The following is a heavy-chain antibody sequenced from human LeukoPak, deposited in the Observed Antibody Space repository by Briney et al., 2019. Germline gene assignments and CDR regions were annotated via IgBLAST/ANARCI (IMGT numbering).Heavy chain of an antibody. J-gene: IGHJ5*02. V-gene: IGHV1-2*04. CDR1: GYTFTGYY. CDR3: ARGHYGDLNWFDP. D-gene: IGHD4-17*01. Sequence: ASVKVSCKASGYTFTGYYMHWVRQAPGQGLEWMGWINPNSGGTNYAQKLQGWVTMTRDTSISTAYMELSRLRPHDTAVYYCARGHYGDLNWFDPWGQGTLVTVSS. CDR2: INPNSGGT.